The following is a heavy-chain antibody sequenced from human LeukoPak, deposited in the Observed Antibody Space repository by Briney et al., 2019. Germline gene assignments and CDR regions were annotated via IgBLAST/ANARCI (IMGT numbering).Heavy chain of an antibody. CDR2: IYPGDSDT. Sequence: GESLKISCKGSGYSFTSYWIGWVRQMPGKGLEWMGIIYPGDSDTRYRPSFQGQVIISADKSISTAYLQWSSLKASDTAMYYCARSLRYDILTGYDYYYGMDVWGKGTTVTVSS. CDR3: ARSLRYDILTGYDYYYGMDV. J-gene: IGHJ6*04. D-gene: IGHD3-9*01. V-gene: IGHV5-51*01. CDR1: GYSFTSYW.